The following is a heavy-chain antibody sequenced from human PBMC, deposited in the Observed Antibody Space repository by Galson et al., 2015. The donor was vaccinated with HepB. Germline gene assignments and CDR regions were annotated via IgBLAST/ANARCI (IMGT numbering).Heavy chain of an antibody. CDR2: IIPILGIA. CDR3: ARDPGHSSSWYPTRLDY. CDR1: GGTFSSYA. Sequence: SVKVSCKASGGTFSSYAISWVRQAPGQGLEWMGRIIPILGIANYAQKFQGRVTITADKSTSTAYMELSSLRSEDTAVYYCARDPGHSSSWYPTRLDYWGQGTLVTVSS. V-gene: IGHV1-69*04. D-gene: IGHD6-13*01. J-gene: IGHJ4*02.